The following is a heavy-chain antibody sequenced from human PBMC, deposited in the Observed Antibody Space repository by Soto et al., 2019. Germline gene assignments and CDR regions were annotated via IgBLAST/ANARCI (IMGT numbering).Heavy chain of an antibody. V-gene: IGHV3-30*03. D-gene: IGHD3-22*01. CDR3: ARALFPDSSGYRSGAFDI. CDR2: ISYDGSNK. Sequence: QVQLVESGGGVVQPGRSLRLSCAASGFTFSSYGMHWVRQAPGKGLEWVAVISYDGSNKYYADSVKGRFTISRDNSKNTLYLQMNSLRAEDTAVYYCARALFPDSSGYRSGAFDIWGQGTMVTVSS. J-gene: IGHJ3*02. CDR1: GFTFSSYG.